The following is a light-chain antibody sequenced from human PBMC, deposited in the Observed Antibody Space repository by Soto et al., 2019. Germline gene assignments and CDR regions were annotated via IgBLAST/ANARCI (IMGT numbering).Light chain of an antibody. CDR3: QQRANWPPYT. V-gene: IGKV3-11*01. J-gene: IGKJ2*01. CDR2: GAS. Sequence: EIVLTQSPATLSLSPGERATLSCGASQTISSYLAWYQQKPGQAPRLLIYGASNRSTGVPARFSGSGSGTDFTLTISSLEPEDFAVYYCQQRANWPPYTFGQGTKLEIK. CDR1: QTISSY.